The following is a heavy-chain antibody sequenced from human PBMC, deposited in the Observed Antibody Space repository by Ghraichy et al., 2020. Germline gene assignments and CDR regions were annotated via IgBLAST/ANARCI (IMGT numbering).Heavy chain of an antibody. CDR2: INPLGGAT. CDR1: GYTFTDYY. J-gene: IGHJ4*02. Sequence: ASVKVSCKASGYTFTDYYIHWVRQAPGQGLEWMGRINPLGGATIYARKFKDRVTMTRDTSTTTVYMELTTLRSDDTALYYCARLPGLAVTATLAHDDYWGQGTLLTVSS. CDR3: ARLPGLAVTATLAHDDY. V-gene: IGHV1-46*03. D-gene: IGHD2-21*02.